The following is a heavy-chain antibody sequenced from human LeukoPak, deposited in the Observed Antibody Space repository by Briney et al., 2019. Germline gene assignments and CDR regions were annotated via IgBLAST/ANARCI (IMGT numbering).Heavy chain of an antibody. CDR3: ARVRPDFWSGYYLERGWFDP. CDR2: IFHNENT. CDR1: GDSINSGFY. D-gene: IGHD3-3*01. J-gene: IGHJ5*02. Sequence: PSETLSLTCAVSGDSINSGFYWGWLRQPPGKGLEWISSIFHNENTYYNPSLQSRVTISVDMSKNHFSLRLSSVTAADTAVYYCARVRPDFWSGYYLERGWFDPWGQGTLVTVSS. V-gene: IGHV4-38-2*01.